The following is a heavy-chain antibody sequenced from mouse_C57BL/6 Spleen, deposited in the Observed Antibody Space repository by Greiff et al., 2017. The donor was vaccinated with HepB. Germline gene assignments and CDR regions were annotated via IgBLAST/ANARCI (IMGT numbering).Heavy chain of an antibody. J-gene: IGHJ3*01. CDR2: ISYSGST. CDR1: GYSITSGYD. D-gene: IGHD4-1*01. Sequence: EVQGVESGPGMVKPSQSLSLTCTVTGYSITSGYDWHWIRHFPGNKLEWMGYISYSGSTNYNPSLKSRISITHDTSKNHFFLKLNSVTTEDTATYYCAREETGTGFAYWGQGTLVTVSA. V-gene: IGHV3-1*01. CDR3: AREETGTGFAY.